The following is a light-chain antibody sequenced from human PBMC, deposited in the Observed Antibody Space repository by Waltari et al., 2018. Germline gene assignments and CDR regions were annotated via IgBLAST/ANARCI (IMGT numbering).Light chain of an antibody. CDR2: GAS. J-gene: IGKJ3*01. CDR1: QSVTSNY. V-gene: IGKV3-20*01. Sequence: IVLTQSPGTLSLSPGERATPSCRASQSVTSNYLAWYQQKPGQAPRLLIYGASSRATDITDRFSGSGSGTDFTLTISRLEPEDFAVYYCQQYGNSPFTFGPGTKVDIK. CDR3: QQYGNSPFT.